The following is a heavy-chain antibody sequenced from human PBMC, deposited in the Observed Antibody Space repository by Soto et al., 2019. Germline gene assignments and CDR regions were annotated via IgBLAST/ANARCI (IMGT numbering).Heavy chain of an antibody. J-gene: IGHJ4*02. CDR2: INHSGST. Sequence: SETLSLTCAVYGGSFSGYYWSWIRQPPGKGLEWIGEINHSGSTNYNPSLKSRVTISVDTSKNQFSLKLSSVTAADTAVYYCARGGNGSYYGADYWGQGTLVTVSS. CDR1: GGSFSGYY. D-gene: IGHD1-26*01. V-gene: IGHV4-34*01. CDR3: ARGGNGSYYGADY.